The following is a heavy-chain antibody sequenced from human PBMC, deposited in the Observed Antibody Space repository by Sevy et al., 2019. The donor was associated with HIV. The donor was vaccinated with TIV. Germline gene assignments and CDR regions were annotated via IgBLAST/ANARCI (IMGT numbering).Heavy chain of an antibody. Sequence: GGSLRLSCAASGFTFSTYSMNWVRQAPGKGLEWVSFISSSSSYIYYADSVKGRFTISRDNAKNSLYLQMNSLTAEDTAVYYCARARMEYSSSLEYFQHWGQCTLVTVSS. CDR1: GFTFSTYS. V-gene: IGHV3-21*01. CDR2: ISSSSSYI. J-gene: IGHJ1*01. CDR3: ARARMEYSSSLEYFQH. D-gene: IGHD6-6*01.